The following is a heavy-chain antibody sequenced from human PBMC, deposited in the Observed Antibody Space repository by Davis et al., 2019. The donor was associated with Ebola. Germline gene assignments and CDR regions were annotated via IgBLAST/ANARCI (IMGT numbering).Heavy chain of an antibody. D-gene: IGHD6-19*01. CDR3: ARGSSGSYS. V-gene: IGHV5-10-1*04. CDR1: GYSFTGYW. Sequence: GESLKISCQASGYSFTGYWISWVRQMPGQGLEWVGRIDPSDSSPNYSPSFEGQVTISVDQSIRTAYLQWSSLKASDTAVYYCARGSSGSYSWGRGTLVTVSA. CDR2: IDPSDSSP. J-gene: IGHJ5*02.